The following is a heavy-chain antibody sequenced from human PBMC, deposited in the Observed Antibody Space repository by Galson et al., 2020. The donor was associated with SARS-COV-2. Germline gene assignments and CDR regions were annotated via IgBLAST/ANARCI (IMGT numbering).Heavy chain of an antibody. CDR3: AKGSSEEGELRMNV. D-gene: IGHD1-7*01. J-gene: IGHJ6*02. V-gene: IGHV3-23*01. Sequence: GGSLRLSCVASGFIFSNYAMTWVRLAPGKGLEWVSAISGSGRTTYYEDSVKGRFTISRDNSKNTMYLQMNSLTMDDAGVFYCAKGSSEEGELRMNVWGQGTTVTVSS. CDR1: GFIFSNYA. CDR2: ISGSGRTT.